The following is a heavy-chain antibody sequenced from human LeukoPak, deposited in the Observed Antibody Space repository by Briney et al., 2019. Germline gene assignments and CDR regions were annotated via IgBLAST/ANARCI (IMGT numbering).Heavy chain of an antibody. Sequence: GGSLRLSCAASGITFSSYAMGWVRQAPGKGLEWVSAISGSGGSTYYADSVKGRFTISRDNSKNTLYLQMNSLRAEDTAVYYCAKKFQLTTVSYIDYWGQGTLVTVSS. V-gene: IGHV3-23*01. J-gene: IGHJ4*02. D-gene: IGHD4-17*01. CDR1: GITFSSYA. CDR2: ISGSGGST. CDR3: AKKFQLTTVSYIDY.